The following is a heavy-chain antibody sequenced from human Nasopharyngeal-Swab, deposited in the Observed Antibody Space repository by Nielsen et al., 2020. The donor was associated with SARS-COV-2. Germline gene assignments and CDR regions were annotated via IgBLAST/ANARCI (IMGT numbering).Heavy chain of an antibody. CDR2: IYYSGTT. Sequence: WIRQPPGKGLEWIASIYYSGTTYYNPSLKSRVTISLDTSKNQFSLKLTSVTAADTAVYYCATSGSSVTAGVNMDVWGKGTTVTVSS. J-gene: IGHJ6*03. V-gene: IGHV4-39*07. CDR3: ATSGSSVTAGVNMDV. D-gene: IGHD6-13*01.